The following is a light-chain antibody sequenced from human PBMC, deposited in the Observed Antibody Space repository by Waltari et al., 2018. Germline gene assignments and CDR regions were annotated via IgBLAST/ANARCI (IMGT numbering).Light chain of an antibody. CDR1: QSVLYSNDRKDY. Sequence: DIVMTQSPDSLAVSLGATATINCKSSQSVLYSNDRKDYLAWYQHRAGQPPKLLIYWASTRESGVPDRFSGSGSGTDFTLTISSLQAEDVAVYYCQQYYTTPGTFGQGTKLEIK. J-gene: IGKJ2*02. CDR2: WAS. V-gene: IGKV4-1*01. CDR3: QQYYTTPGT.